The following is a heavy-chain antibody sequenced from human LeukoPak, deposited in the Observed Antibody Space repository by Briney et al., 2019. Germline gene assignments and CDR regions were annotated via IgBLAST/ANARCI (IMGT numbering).Heavy chain of an antibody. CDR1: GFTFSAYS. Sequence: PGGSLRLSCAASGFTFSAYSMNWVRQAPGKGLEWVSSITGSSSSYIYYADSVKGRFTISRDNAKKSLFLQMNSLRAEDTAVYYCAREYYDGSGYYPNCDQGTLVTVSS. J-gene: IGHJ4*02. CDR3: AREYYDGSGYYPN. V-gene: IGHV3-21*01. CDR2: ITGSSSSYI. D-gene: IGHD3-22*01.